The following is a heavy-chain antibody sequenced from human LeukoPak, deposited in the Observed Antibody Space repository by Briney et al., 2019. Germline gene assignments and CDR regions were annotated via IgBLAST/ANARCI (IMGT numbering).Heavy chain of an antibody. CDR1: RSSISGYS. Sequence: SETLSLTCTVSRSSISGYSWSWIRQSPGGGLEWIGYIYYSGDTAYNPSLRSRVTMSVDTSKNQFSLKLSSVTAADTAVYYCASYYGSGNDAFDIWGQGTMVTVSS. J-gene: IGHJ3*02. CDR3: ASYYGSGNDAFDI. D-gene: IGHD3-10*01. V-gene: IGHV4-59*01. CDR2: IYYSGDT.